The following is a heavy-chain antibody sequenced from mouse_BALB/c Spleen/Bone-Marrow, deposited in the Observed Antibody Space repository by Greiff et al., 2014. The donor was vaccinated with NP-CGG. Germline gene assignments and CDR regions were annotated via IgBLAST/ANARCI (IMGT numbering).Heavy chain of an antibody. CDR3: ARKYGNYREYFDV. Sequence: QVHVKQSGAELARPGASVKLSCKASGYTFTSYWMQWVKQRPGQGLEWIGAIYPGDGDTRYTQKFKGKATLTADKSSSTAYMQLSSLASEDSAVYYCARKYGNYREYFDVWGAGTTVTVSS. CDR2: IYPGDGDT. J-gene: IGHJ1*01. V-gene: IGHV1-87*01. CDR1: GYTFTSYW. D-gene: IGHD2-10*02.